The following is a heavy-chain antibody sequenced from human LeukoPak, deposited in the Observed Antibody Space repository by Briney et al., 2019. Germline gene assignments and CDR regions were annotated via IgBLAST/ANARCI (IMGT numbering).Heavy chain of an antibody. Sequence: SETLSLTCAVYGGSFSGYYWSWIRQPPGKGLEWIGEINHSGSTNYNPSLKSRVTISVDTSKNQLSLKLSSVTAADTAVYYCARGEYSGYDYIPFDYWGQGTLVTVSS. CDR1: GGSFSGYY. V-gene: IGHV4-34*01. CDR3: ARGEYSGYDYIPFDY. CDR2: INHSGST. J-gene: IGHJ4*02. D-gene: IGHD5-12*01.